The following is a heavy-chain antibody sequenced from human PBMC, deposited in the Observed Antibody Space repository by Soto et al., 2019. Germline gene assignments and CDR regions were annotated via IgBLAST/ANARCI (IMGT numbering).Heavy chain of an antibody. Sequence: QVQLVQSGAEVKKPGASVKVSCKASGYIFTTYGISWVRQAPGQGLEWMGWISANNGNTYYAQKFQGRDIMTTDTPTRTIYMELRSLRSDDTAVYYCARDLQFYSDSSGYRDVFDIWGQGTMVTVSS. CDR3: ARDLQFYSDSSGYRDVFDI. CDR1: GYIFTTYG. V-gene: IGHV1-18*01. J-gene: IGHJ3*02. D-gene: IGHD3-22*01. CDR2: ISANNGNT.